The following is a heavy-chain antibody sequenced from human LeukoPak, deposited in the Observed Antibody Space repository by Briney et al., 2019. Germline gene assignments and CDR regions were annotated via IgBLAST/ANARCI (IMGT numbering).Heavy chain of an antibody. CDR1: GGSISSGGYY. CDR2: IYYSGST. CDR3: ARGEITIFGVVMAGPGGPGTSGMDV. J-gene: IGHJ6*04. D-gene: IGHD3-3*01. Sequence: TSETLSLTCTVSGGSISSGGYYWSWIRQPPGKGLEWIGYIYYSGSTNYNPSLKSRVTISVDTSKNQFSLKLSSVTAADTAVYYCARGEITIFGVVMAGPGGPGTSGMDVWGKGTTVTVSS. V-gene: IGHV4-61*08.